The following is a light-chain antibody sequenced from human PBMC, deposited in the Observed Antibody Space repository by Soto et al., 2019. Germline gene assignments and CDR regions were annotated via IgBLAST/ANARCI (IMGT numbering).Light chain of an antibody. J-gene: IGKJ4*01. CDR2: DAS. V-gene: IGKV3-11*01. CDR1: QSISSH. CDR3: QQRPNWPLT. Sequence: EIVLTQSPATLSLSPGERATRSCRASQSISSHLVWYQQKLGQAPRLLIYDASNRATGIPARFSGSGSGTDFTLTISSLEPEDFAVYYCQQRPNWPLTFGGGTRVEIK.